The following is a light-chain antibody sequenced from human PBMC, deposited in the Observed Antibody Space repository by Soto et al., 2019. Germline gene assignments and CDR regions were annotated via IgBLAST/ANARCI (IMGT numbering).Light chain of an antibody. CDR3: QKSYSSSFT. CDR2: AAS. V-gene: IGKV1-39*01. J-gene: IGKJ3*01. Sequence: DIQMTQSPSSLSASVGDRVTITCRASQSISSYLNWYQQKPGKAPKLLIYAASSLQSGVPSRFSCSGSGTDFTITISSLQPEDFATYYCQKSYSSSFTFGTGAKVDL. CDR1: QSISSY.